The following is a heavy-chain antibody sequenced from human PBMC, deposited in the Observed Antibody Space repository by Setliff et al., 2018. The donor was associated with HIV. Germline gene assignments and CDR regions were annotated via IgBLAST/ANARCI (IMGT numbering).Heavy chain of an antibody. CDR3: ARDHVVCSGGTCRSDDPYYYYYMNV. CDR2: SNPNTGGT. V-gene: IGHV1-2*02. J-gene: IGHJ6*03. D-gene: IGHD2-15*01. Sequence: GASVKVSCKTSGYMFNIYYMHWVRQVPGQGPEWMGWSNPNTGGTKYAQKFQGRVTMAMDTSTTTAYMELSGLKSDDTAVYYCARDHVVCSGGTCRSDDPYYYYYMNVWGQGTTVTVSS. CDR1: GYMFNIYY.